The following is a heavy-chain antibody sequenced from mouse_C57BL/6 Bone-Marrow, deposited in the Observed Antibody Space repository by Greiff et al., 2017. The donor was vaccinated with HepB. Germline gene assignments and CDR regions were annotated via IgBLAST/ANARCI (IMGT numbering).Heavy chain of an antibody. CDR2: IDPENGYT. D-gene: IGHD2-3*01. J-gene: IGHJ3*01. CDR3: TSIYDGYCYFAY. Sequence: VHVKQSGAELVRPGASVKLSCTASGFNIKDDYMHWVKQRPGQGLEWIGWIDPENGYTEYASKFQGKATITADTSSNTAYLQLSSLTSEDTAVYYCTSIYDGYCYFAYWGQGTLVTVSA. CDR1: GFNIKDDY. V-gene: IGHV14-4*01.